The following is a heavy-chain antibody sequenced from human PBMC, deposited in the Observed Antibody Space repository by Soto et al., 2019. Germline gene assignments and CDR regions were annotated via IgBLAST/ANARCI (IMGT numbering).Heavy chain of an antibody. V-gene: IGHV3-23*01. D-gene: IGHD2-2*01. J-gene: IGHJ4*02. Sequence: GGSLRLSCAASGFTFSTYAMSWVRQAPGGGLEWVSTISGSGGSTYYADSVKGRFTISRDNSKNTLYLQMNSLRAEDTAVYYCTYCSSTSCYLYWGQGTLVTVSS. CDR2: ISGSGGST. CDR1: GFTFSTYA. CDR3: TYCSSTSCYLY.